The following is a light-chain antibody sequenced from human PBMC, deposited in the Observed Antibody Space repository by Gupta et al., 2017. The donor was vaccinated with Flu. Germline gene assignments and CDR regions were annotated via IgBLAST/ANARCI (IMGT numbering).Light chain of an antibody. J-gene: IGLJ2*01. CDR3: CTFAGGRLA. V-gene: IGLV2-23*01. Sequence: QSALTQPASVSGSPGQSITISCTGASSFVGNYDVVSWYQHHPGRAPKLIIYEGTERPSGVSNRFSGSKSRDTAALTISALQAEDEADYYCCTFAGGRLAFGGGTALTVL. CDR1: SSFVGNYDV. CDR2: EGT.